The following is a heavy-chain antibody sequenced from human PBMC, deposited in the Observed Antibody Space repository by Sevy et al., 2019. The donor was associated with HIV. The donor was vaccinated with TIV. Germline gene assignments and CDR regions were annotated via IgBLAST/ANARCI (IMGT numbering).Heavy chain of an antibody. J-gene: IGHJ5*02. Sequence: GGSLRLSCAASGFTFDDYAMHWVRQAPGKGLEWVAVISWDGGSRYYADSVKGRFTISRDNSKNSLYMQMNSLRAEDTALYYCAKDGSCSGNSCHGWFDPWGQGTLVTVSS. CDR3: AKDGSCSGNSCHGWFDP. V-gene: IGHV3-43D*04. CDR1: GFTFDDYA. CDR2: ISWDGGSR. D-gene: IGHD2-15*01.